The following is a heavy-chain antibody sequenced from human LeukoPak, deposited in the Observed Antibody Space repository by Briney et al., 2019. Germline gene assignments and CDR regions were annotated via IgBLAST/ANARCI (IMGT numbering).Heavy chain of an antibody. CDR1: GFTFTSSA. Sequence: SVKVSCKASGFTFTSSAMQWVRQARGQRLEWIGWIVVGSGNTNYAQKFQERVTITRDMSTSTAYMELSSLRSEDTAVYYCAAVVDYDSWSGYYNFDYWGQGTLVTVSS. CDR3: AAVVDYDSWSGYYNFDY. V-gene: IGHV1-58*02. J-gene: IGHJ4*02. D-gene: IGHD3-3*01. CDR2: IVVGSGNT.